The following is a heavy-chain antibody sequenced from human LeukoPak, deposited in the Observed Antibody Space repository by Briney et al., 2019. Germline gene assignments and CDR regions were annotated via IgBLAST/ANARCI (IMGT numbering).Heavy chain of an antibody. CDR1: GGSISSYY. J-gene: IGHJ6*02. V-gene: IGHV4-59*01. CDR3: ARDKDLEGMDV. D-gene: IGHD3-3*01. CDR2: IYYRGST. Sequence: SETLSLTCTVSGGSISSYYWSWIRQPPGKGLEWIGYIYYRGSTNYNPSLKSRVTISVDTSKNQFSLKLSSVTAADTAVYYCARDKDLEGMDVWGQGTTVTVSS.